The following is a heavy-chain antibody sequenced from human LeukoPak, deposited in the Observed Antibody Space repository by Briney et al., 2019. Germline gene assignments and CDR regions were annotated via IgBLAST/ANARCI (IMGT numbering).Heavy chain of an antibody. V-gene: IGHV3-30*02. CDR1: GFDFSNYD. D-gene: IGHD2-21*02. CDR3: AKGDTS. Sequence: GGSLRLSCAASGFDFSNYDMHWVRQAPGKGLEWVAFIRYDGSDKYYADSVKGRFTISRDNSKNTLYLQMNSLRTEDTAVYYCAKGDTSWGQGTLVTVSS. CDR2: IRYDGSDK. J-gene: IGHJ5*02.